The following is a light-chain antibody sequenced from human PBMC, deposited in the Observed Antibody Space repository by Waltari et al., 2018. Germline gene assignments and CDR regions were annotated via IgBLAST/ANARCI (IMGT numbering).Light chain of an antibody. J-gene: IGKJ4*01. Sequence: EVVLTQSPATLSLSPGDRATLSCRASQSVTTDLAWYQQRRGQAPRLLIYDASARATGIPARFSGSGSGTDFTLTISGLEPEDFATYFCQQSNYFPLTFGGGTKVEIE. CDR3: QQSNYFPLT. V-gene: IGKV3-11*01. CDR1: QSVTTD. CDR2: DAS.